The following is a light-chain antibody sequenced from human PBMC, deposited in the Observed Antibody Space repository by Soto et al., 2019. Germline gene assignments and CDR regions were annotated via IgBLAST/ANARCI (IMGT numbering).Light chain of an antibody. CDR3: QQYGSSGT. Sequence: EIVMTQSPATPSVSPGERATLSCRASQSVSSNLAWYQQKPGQAPRLLIYGASSRATGIPDRFSGSGSGTDFTLTISRLEPEDFAVYYCQQYGSSGTFGQGTKVDIK. J-gene: IGKJ1*01. V-gene: IGKV3-20*01. CDR1: QSVSSN. CDR2: GAS.